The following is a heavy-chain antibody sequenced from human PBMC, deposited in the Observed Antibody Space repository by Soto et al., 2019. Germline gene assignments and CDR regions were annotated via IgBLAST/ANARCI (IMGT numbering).Heavy chain of an antibody. CDR3: AKNGDFLIWGVDV. CDR1: GFTFSSYA. V-gene: IGHV3-23*01. Sequence: PGGSLRLSLAASGFTFSSYAMGWVRQAPGKGLEWVSIISSSGDATYYVDSVKGRFTISRDNSRNTLKLQMNSLRAEDTAVYYCAKNGDFLIWGVDVWGQGTTVTVS. D-gene: IGHD3-9*01. J-gene: IGHJ6*02. CDR2: ISSSGDAT.